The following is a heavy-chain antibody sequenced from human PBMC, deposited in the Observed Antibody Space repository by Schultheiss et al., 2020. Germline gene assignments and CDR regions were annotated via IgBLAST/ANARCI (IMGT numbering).Heavy chain of an antibody. CDR2: IYHSGST. CDR1: GYSISSGYY. Sequence: GSLRLSCTVSGYSISSGYYWGWIRQPPGKGLEWIGSIYHSGSTYYNPSLKSRVTISVDTSKNQFSLKLSSVTAADTAVYYCARGGYSYGYGPYYYYYYGMDVWGQGTTVTVSS. J-gene: IGHJ6*02. CDR3: ARGGYSYGYGPYYYYYYGMDV. D-gene: IGHD5-18*01. V-gene: IGHV4-38-2*02.